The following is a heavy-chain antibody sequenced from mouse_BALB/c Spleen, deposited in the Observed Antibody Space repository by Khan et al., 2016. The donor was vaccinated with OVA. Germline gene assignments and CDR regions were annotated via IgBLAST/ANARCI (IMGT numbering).Heavy chain of an antibody. Sequence: EVQLQQSGPELVKPGASVRISCKTSGYTFTEYTMHWVKQSHGKSLEWLGGFNPNNGGTSYNQKFKGKATLTVDKSSSTAYMELRSLTSEDSAVYYCTRRYYYAYYWFFDVWGAGTTVTVSS. D-gene: IGHD1-2*01. V-gene: IGHV1-18*01. J-gene: IGHJ1*01. CDR2: FNPNNGGT. CDR3: TRRYYYAYYWFFDV. CDR1: GYTFTEYT.